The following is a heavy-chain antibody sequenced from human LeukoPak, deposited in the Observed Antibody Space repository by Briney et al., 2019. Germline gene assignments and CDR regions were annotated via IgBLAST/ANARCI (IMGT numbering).Heavy chain of an antibody. Sequence: GSLRLSCAASGFTFSSYSMNWVRQAPGKGLEWVSSISSSSSYIYYADSVKGRFTISRDNAKNSLYLQMNSLRAEDTAVYYCARDGRSGNFDKWGQGTLVSVSS. D-gene: IGHD1-26*01. V-gene: IGHV3-21*01. J-gene: IGHJ4*02. CDR3: ARDGRSGNFDK. CDR2: ISSSSSYI. CDR1: GFTFSSYS.